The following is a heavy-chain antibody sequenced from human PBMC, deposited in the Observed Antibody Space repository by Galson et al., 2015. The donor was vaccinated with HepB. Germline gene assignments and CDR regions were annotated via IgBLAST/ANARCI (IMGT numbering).Heavy chain of an antibody. CDR1: GDSVSSNSAA. J-gene: IGHJ6*02. CDR2: TYYRSKWYN. Sequence: CAISGDSVSSNSAAWNWIRQSPSRGLEWLGRTYYRSKWYNDYAVSVKSRITINPDTSKNQFSLQLNSVTPEDTAVYYCARGRHPDYYHYYGMDVWGQGTTVTVSS. V-gene: IGHV6-1*01. CDR3: ARGRHPDYYHYYGMDV.